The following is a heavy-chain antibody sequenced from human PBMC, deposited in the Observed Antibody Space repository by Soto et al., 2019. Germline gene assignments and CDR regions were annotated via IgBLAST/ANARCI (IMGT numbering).Heavy chain of an antibody. CDR2: INPNSGGT. V-gene: IGHV1-2*02. J-gene: IGHJ4*02. CDR1: GYTFTGYY. CDR3: ARANTVTTDFDY. Sequence: ASVKVSCKASGYTFTGYYMHWVRQAPGQGLEWMGWINPNSGGTNYAQKFQGRVTMTRDTSISTTYMELSRLRSDDTAVYYCARANTVTTDFDYWGQGTLVTVSS. D-gene: IGHD4-17*01.